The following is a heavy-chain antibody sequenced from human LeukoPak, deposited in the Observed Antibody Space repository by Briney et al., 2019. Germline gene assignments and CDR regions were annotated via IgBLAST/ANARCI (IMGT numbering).Heavy chain of an antibody. Sequence: ASVKVSCKASGYTLTSYGNNWMRQAPGQGLEWMGWISTQSGNTNYAQKVQGRLTLTTDRSTNTAYMELRSLRSDDTAVYYCARGAYGDKWGQGTMVTVSS. CDR2: ISTQSGNT. CDR3: ARGAYGDK. J-gene: IGHJ4*02. V-gene: IGHV1-18*01. CDR1: GYTLTSYG. D-gene: IGHD4-17*01.